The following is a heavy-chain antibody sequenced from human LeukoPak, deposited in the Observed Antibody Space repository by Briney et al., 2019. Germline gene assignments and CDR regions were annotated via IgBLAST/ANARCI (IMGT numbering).Heavy chain of an antibody. CDR3: ARAIAAANDAFDI. CDR2: INPNSGGT. Sequence: GASVKVSCKASGYTFTGYYMHWVRQAPGQGLEWMGRINPNSGGTNYAQKFQGRVTMTRDTSISTAYMELSRLRSDDTAVYYCARAIAAANDAFDIWGQGTMVTVSS. CDR1: GYTFTGYY. D-gene: IGHD6-13*01. J-gene: IGHJ3*02. V-gene: IGHV1-2*06.